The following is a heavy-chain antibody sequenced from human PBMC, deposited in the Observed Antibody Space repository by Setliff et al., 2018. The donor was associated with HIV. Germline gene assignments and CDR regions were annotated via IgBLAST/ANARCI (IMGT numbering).Heavy chain of an antibody. CDR2: IYSSGST. CDR1: GGSISNSNYF. J-gene: IGHJ3*02. D-gene: IGHD3-3*01. CDR3: ARSFSGRYFWSGYYTGPDPKGENAFDI. Sequence: PSETLSLTCTVSGGSISNSNYFWGWIRQPPGKGLEWLGRIYSSGSTYYQPSLQGRVSMSIDSSKNHFSLILRYVTAADTAVYYCARSFSGRYFWSGYYTGPDPKGENAFDIWGQGTLVTV. V-gene: IGHV4-39*02.